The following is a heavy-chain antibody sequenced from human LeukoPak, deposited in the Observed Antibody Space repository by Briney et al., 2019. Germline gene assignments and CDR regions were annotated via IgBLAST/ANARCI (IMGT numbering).Heavy chain of an antibody. CDR1: GYTFTSYY. CDR2: INPSGGST. J-gene: IGHJ3*02. CDR3: ATDTFYDILTAYSRRGAFDI. Sequence: ASVKVSCKASGYTFTSYYMHWARQAPGQGLEWMGIINPSGGSTSYAQKFKGRVTMTEDTATDTAYMELSSLRSEDTAVYYCATDTFYDILTAYSRRGAFDIWGQGT. D-gene: IGHD3-9*01. V-gene: IGHV1-46*01.